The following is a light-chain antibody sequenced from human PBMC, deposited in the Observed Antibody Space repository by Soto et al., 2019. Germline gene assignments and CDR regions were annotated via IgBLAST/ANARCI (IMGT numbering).Light chain of an antibody. J-gene: IGKJ1*01. CDR2: GAS. CDR1: QSFSSN. CDR3: KQYGSSPRT. Sequence: EIVMTQSPATLSVSPGERATLSCRASQSFSSNLAWYQQKPGQAPRLLIYGASTRATGVQARFSGSGSGTDFTLTIRSLEPEDFAVYYCKQYGSSPRTFGQGTKVDIK. V-gene: IGKV3-15*01.